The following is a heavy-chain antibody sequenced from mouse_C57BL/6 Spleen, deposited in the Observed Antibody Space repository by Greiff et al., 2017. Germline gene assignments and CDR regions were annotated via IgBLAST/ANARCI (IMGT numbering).Heavy chain of an antibody. J-gene: IGHJ3*01. CDR1: GYTFTSYW. CDR3: ARSDVDGYCPFAY. Sequence: QVQLQQPGAELVKPGASVKMSCKASGYTFTSYWITWVKQRPGQGLEWIGDIYPGSGSTNYNEKFKSKATLTVDTSSSTAYMQLSSLTSEDSAVYYCARSDVDGYCPFAYWGQGTLVTVAA. CDR2: IYPGSGST. D-gene: IGHD2-3*01. V-gene: IGHV1-55*01.